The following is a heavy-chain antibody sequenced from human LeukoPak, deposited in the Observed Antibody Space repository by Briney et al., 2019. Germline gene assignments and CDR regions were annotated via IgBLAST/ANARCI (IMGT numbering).Heavy chain of an antibody. V-gene: IGHV3-30*18. D-gene: IGHD3-10*01. CDR2: ISYDGSNK. CDR1: GFTFSSYG. CDR3: AKDGDYGSGSYYYGMDV. J-gene: IGHJ6*04. Sequence: GGSLRLSCAASGFTFSSYGMHWVRQAPGKGLEWVAVISYDGSNKYYADSVKGRFTISRDNPKNTLYLQMNSLRAEDTAVYYCAKDGDYGSGSYYYGMDVWGKGTTVTVSS.